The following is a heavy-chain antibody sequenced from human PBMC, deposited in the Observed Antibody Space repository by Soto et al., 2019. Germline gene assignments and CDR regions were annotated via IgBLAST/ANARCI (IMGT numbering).Heavy chain of an antibody. CDR3: AKDVESSQAMPYSPFPMDV. D-gene: IGHD2-2*01. V-gene: IGHV3-23*01. Sequence: EVQLLESGGGLVQPGGSLRLSCAASGFTFSSYAMSWVRQAPGKGLEWVSAISGSGGSTYYADSVKGRFTISRDNSKNKLYLQMNSLRAEDTAVYYCAKDVESSQAMPYSPFPMDVWGQGTTVTVSS. J-gene: IGHJ6*02. CDR1: GFTFSSYA. CDR2: ISGSGGST.